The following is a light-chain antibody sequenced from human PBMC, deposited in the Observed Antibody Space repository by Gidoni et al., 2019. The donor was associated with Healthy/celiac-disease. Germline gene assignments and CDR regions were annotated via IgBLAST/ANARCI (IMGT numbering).Light chain of an antibody. CDR3: CSYAGSYTFYV. CDR1: SSAVGGYNY. V-gene: IGLV2-11*01. J-gene: IGLJ1*01. Sequence: QSALTQPRSVSGSSGQSVTISCTGTSSAVGGYNYVSWYRQHPGKAPKLMIYDVSKRPSGVPDRFSGAKSGNTASLTISGLQAEDEADYYCCSYAGSYTFYVFGTGTKVTVL. CDR2: DVS.